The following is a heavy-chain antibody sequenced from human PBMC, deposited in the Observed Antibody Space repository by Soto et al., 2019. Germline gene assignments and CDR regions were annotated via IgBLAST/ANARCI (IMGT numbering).Heavy chain of an antibody. CDR1: GYTFTSYY. Sequence: ASVKVSCKASGYTFTSYYMHWVRQAPGQGLEWMGIINPSGGSTSYAQKFQGRVTMTRDTSTSTVYMELSSLRSEDTAVYYCASTSDSSSWYRGNWFDPWGQGTLVTVSS. CDR2: INPSGGST. J-gene: IGHJ5*02. D-gene: IGHD6-13*01. CDR3: ASTSDSSSWYRGNWFDP. V-gene: IGHV1-46*01.